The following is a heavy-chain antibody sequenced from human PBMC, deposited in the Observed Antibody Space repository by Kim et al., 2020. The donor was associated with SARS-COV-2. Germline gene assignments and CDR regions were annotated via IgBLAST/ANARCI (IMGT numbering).Heavy chain of an antibody. J-gene: IGHJ4*02. V-gene: IGHV4-31*02. Sequence: PSPQGRVTISVDTSKTQFSQKLCSVTAADTAVYYCARAPRGIFGVVIYFDYWGQGTLVTVSS. D-gene: IGHD3-3*01. CDR3: ARAPRGIFGVVIYFDY.